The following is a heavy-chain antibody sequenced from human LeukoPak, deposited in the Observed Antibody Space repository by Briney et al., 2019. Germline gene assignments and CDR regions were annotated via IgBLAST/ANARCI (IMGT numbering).Heavy chain of an antibody. CDR3: ARRSITMVRGVIRAFDI. V-gene: IGHV4-34*01. CDR1: GGSFSGYY. J-gene: IGHJ3*02. Sequence: PSETLSLTCAVYGGSFSGYYWSWIRQPPGKGLEWIGEINHSGSTNYNPSLKSRVTISVDTSKNQFSLKLSSVTAADTAVYYCARRSITMVRGVIRAFDIWGHGTMVTVSS. D-gene: IGHD3-10*01. CDR2: INHSGST.